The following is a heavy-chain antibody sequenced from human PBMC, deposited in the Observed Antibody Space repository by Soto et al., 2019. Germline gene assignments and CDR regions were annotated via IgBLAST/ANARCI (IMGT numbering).Heavy chain of an antibody. CDR1: EDTFRNYA. CDR2: ILPIFGTA. J-gene: IGHJ2*01. Sequence: QVELVQSGAEVKKPGSSVKVSCQASEDTFRNYAISWVRLAPGQGLAWMGGILPIFGTANYAQKFQGRVTITEDTSENTVYLELSSLRSEDTAVYYCASTKYDSSAYYYWYLGLWGRGTLVTVSS. CDR3: ASTKYDSSAYYYWYLGL. D-gene: IGHD3-22*01. V-gene: IGHV1-69*06.